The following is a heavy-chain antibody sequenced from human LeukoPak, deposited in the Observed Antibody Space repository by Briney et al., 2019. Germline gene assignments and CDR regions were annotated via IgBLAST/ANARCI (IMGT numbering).Heavy chain of an antibody. Sequence: SETLSLTCAVYGGSFSGYYWSWIRQPPGKGLEWIGEINHSGSTNYNPSLKSRVTISVDTSKNQFSLKLSSVTAADTSGYYCAKIKKQGLVRDHFYHLGQGTLVTGSS. CDR3: AKIKKQGLVRDHFYH. CDR2: INHSGST. V-gene: IGHV4-34*01. J-gene: IGHJ4*02. CDR1: GGSFSGYY. D-gene: IGHD6-19*01.